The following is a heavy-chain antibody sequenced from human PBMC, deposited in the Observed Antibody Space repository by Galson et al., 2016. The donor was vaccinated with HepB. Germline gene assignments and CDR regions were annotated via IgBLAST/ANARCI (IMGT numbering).Heavy chain of an antibody. CDR2: IYPGDSGT. V-gene: IGHV5-51*01. Sequence: QSGAEVKKSGESLKISCQGSEYSFDYYWIGWVRQMPGKGLEWIGIIYPGDSGTRYSPSFPGQVTISADKSITTAYLQWNSLKASDTAMYYCARRMGWLQFTNPTVSGVDAFDVWGQGTMVTVSS. J-gene: IGHJ3*01. D-gene: IGHD5-24*01. CDR3: ARRMGWLQFTNPTVSGVDAFDV. CDR1: EYSFDYYW.